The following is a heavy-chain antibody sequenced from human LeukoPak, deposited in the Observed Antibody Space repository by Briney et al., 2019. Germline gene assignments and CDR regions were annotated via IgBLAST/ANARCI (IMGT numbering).Heavy chain of an antibody. CDR1: GFTFSSYW. CDR3: ARHSGSKLRYFDWLGTLTEFDP. CDR2: IYYSGST. D-gene: IGHD3-9*01. Sequence: GSLRLSCAASGFTFSSYWMSWIRQPPGKGLEWIGSIYYSGSTYYNPSLKSRVTISVDTSKNQFSLKLSSVTAADTAVYYCARHSGSKLRYFDWLGTLTEFDPWGQGTLVTVSS. J-gene: IGHJ5*02. V-gene: IGHV4-39*01.